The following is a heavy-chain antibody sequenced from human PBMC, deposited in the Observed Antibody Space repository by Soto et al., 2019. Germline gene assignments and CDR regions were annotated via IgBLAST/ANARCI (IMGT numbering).Heavy chain of an antibody. CDR3: ARPVGWRSYSDY. CDR2: IKGGGSHK. V-gene: IGHV3-7*01. Sequence: QAGGSLRLSCVAPGFSFSDYWMSWVRQAPGKGLECVASIKGGGSHKYYVDSGKCRSIISSGTAKSSLFLQVDSPRAEYTAVYYCARPVGWRSYSDYWGQGTLVTVSS. J-gene: IGHJ4*02. D-gene: IGHD1-26*01. CDR1: GFSFSDYW.